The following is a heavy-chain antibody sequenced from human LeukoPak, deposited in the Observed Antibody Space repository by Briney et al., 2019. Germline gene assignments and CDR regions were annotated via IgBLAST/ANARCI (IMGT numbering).Heavy chain of an antibody. Sequence: QPGGSLRLSCAASGFTFSSSWMHWVRQAPGKGLVWVSRINSYGSSTSYADSVKGRFTISRDNAKNTLYLQMNSLRAEDTAVYNCARDYDYGGNRFDPWGQGTLVTVSS. D-gene: IGHD4-23*01. CDR3: ARDYDYGGNRFDP. CDR2: INSYGSST. V-gene: IGHV3-74*01. CDR1: GFTFSSSW. J-gene: IGHJ5*02.